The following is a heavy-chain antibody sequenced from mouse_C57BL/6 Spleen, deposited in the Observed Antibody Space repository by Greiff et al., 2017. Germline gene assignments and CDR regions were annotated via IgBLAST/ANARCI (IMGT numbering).Heavy chain of an antibody. J-gene: IGHJ4*01. Sequence: EVMLVESGGGLVKPGGSLTLSCAASGFTFSSYAMSWVRQTPEKRLEWVATISDGGSYTYYPDNVKGRFTISRDTAKNNLYLQMSHLKSEDTAMYYCARSYYGSSYDYYAMDYWGQGTSVTVSS. CDR1: GFTFSSYA. CDR2: ISDGGSYT. D-gene: IGHD1-1*01. V-gene: IGHV5-4*03. CDR3: ARSYYGSSYDYYAMDY.